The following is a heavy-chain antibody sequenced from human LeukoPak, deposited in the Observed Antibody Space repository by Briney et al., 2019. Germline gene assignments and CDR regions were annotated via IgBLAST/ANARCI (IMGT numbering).Heavy chain of an antibody. V-gene: IGHV3-21*01. Sequence: PGGSLRLSCAASGFTFSSYSMNWVRQAPGKGLEWVSSISSSSSYIYYADSVKGRFTIPRDNAKSSLYLQMNSLRAEDTAVYYCARDSVYGDYVFDYWGQGTLVTVSS. J-gene: IGHJ4*02. CDR2: ISSSSSYI. CDR3: ARDSVYGDYVFDY. CDR1: GFTFSSYS. D-gene: IGHD4-17*01.